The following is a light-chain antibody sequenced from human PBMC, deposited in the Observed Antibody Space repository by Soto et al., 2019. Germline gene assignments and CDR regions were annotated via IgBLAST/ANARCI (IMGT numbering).Light chain of an antibody. V-gene: IGKV1-5*01. Sequence: DIQMTQSPSTLSASIGDRVTITCRASQSIRSYLAWFQQKPGKAPRLLIYDASSLKSGVPSRFSGSGYGTEFTITISSLQPDDFVTYYCQQYNSNSPWTFGQGTKVEIK. J-gene: IGKJ1*01. CDR3: QQYNSNSPWT. CDR1: QSIRSY. CDR2: DAS.